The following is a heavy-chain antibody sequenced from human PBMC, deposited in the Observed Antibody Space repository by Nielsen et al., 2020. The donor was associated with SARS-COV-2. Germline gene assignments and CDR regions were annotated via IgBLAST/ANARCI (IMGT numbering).Heavy chain of an antibody. D-gene: IGHD1-1*01. CDR2: INTKTGKS. Sequence: ASVKVSCKASGGTFNSYTFSWVRKAPGQGLEWMGWINTKTGKSAYAQGFTGRFVFSFDTSVSTAYLQTSSLQADDTATYYCVRGTEGYYGMDVWGQGTTVNVSS. CDR3: VRGTEGYYGMDV. J-gene: IGHJ6*02. CDR1: GGTFNSYT. V-gene: IGHV7-4-1*01.